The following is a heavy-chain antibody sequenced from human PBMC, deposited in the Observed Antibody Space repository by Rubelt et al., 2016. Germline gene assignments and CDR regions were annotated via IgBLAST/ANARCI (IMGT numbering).Heavy chain of an antibody. J-gene: IGHJ5*02. CDR1: GYTFTSYY. V-gene: IGHV1-46*01. Sequence: QVQLVQSGAEVKKPGASVKVSCKASGYTFTSYYMHWVRQAPGQGLEWMGIINPRGGSTSYEQKVQGRVTMTRDTSTSTVYMELSSLRSEDTAVYYCARSPRYDFEDNWFDPWGQGTLVTVSS. CDR3: ARSPRYDFEDNWFDP. CDR2: INPRGGST. D-gene: IGHD3-3*01.